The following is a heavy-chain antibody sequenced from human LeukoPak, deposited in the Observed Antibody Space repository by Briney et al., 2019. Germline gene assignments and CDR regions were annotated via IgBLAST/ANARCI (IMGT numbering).Heavy chain of an antibody. CDR2: IYTSGST. J-gene: IGHJ4*02. CDR1: GGSISSYY. Sequence: PSETLSLTCTVSGGSISSYYWSWIRQPAGKGLEWIGRIYTSGSTNYNPSLKNRVTMSVDTYKNQFSPKLSSVTAADAAVYYCVGTDYLGGPWDLRDYWGQGTLVTVSS. D-gene: IGHD2-15*01. CDR3: VGTDYLGGPWDLRDY. V-gene: IGHV4-4*07.